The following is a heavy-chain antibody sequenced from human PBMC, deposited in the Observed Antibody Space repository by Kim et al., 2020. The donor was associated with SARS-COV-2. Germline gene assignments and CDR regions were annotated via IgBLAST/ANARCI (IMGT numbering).Heavy chain of an antibody. V-gene: IGHV1-46*01. Sequence: ASVKVSCKASGYTFTSYYMHWVRQAPGQGLEWMGIINPSGGSTSYAQKFQGRVTMTRDTSTSTVYMELSSLRSEDTAVYYCARDMEVTMVRGVDPRYNWFDPWGQGTLVTVSS. CDR2: INPSGGST. D-gene: IGHD3-10*01. J-gene: IGHJ5*02. CDR3: ARDMEVTMVRGVDPRYNWFDP. CDR1: GYTFTSYY.